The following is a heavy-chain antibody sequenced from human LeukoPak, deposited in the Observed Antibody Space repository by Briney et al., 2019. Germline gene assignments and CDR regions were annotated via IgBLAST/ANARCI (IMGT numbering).Heavy chain of an antibody. J-gene: IGHJ5*02. CDR3: ARKTYGSGSYWFDP. V-gene: IGHV5-51*01. Sequence: GESLKISCKGSGYSFTSYWIGWVRQMPGKGLEWMGIIYPDGSDTRYSPSFQGQVTISADKSISTAYLQWSSLKASDTAIYYCARKTYGSGSYWFDPWGQGTLVTVSS. CDR1: GYSFTSYW. D-gene: IGHD3-10*01. CDR2: IYPDGSDT.